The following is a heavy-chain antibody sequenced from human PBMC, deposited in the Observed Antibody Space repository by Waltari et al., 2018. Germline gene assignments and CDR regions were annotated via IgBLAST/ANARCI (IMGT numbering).Heavy chain of an antibody. CDR3: ARDDSSSGSYDAFDI. V-gene: IGHV3-7*01. D-gene: IGHD3-22*01. CDR1: GFGFGPYW. Sequence: EVQLVESGGGLVQPGGSLRLSCAALGFGFGPYWWSWVRQVPGKGLEWVADIKGDGSRKYYLDSVRGRFSISRDNTKNSVDLQMNSLRAEDTAVYYCARDDSSSGSYDAFDIWGQGTMVAVSS. CDR2: IKGDGSRK. J-gene: IGHJ3*02.